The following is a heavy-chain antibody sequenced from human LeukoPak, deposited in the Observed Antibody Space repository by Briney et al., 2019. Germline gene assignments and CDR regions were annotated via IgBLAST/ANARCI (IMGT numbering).Heavy chain of an antibody. Sequence: GRSLRLSCAASGFTFDDYAMHWVRQAPGKGLEWVSGISWNSGSIGYADSVKGRFTISRDNAKNSLYLQMNSLRAEDTALYYCAKDHYGDYSTGETSFDYWGQGTLVTVSS. J-gene: IGHJ4*02. D-gene: IGHD4-17*01. CDR3: AKDHYGDYSTGETSFDY. V-gene: IGHV3-9*01. CDR1: GFTFDDYA. CDR2: ISWNSGSI.